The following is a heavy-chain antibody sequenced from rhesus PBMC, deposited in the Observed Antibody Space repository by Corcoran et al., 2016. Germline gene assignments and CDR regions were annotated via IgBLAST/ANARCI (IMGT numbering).Heavy chain of an antibody. CDR3: AKRGSSGWSFDY. D-gene: IGHD6S26*01. Sequence: EVQLVQSGAEVKRPGESLKISCKTSGYSFTSYWISWVRQMPGKGLEWMGAIDPSEMDNRYSPAYQGQVTSSADKSSSTTYLQWSSLKASDSATDYCAKRGSSGWSFDYWGQGVLVTVSS. CDR1: GYSFTSYW. J-gene: IGHJ4*01. V-gene: IGHV5-2*01. CDR2: IDPSEMDN.